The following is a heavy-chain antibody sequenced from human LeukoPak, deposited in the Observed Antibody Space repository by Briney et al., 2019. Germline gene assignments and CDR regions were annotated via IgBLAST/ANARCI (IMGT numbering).Heavy chain of an antibody. CDR1: RYTFTGYY. V-gene: IGHV1-2*02. J-gene: IGHJ4*02. CDR3: AKDIRGRGYSGYDCFDY. D-gene: IGHD5-12*01. CDR2: INPNSGDT. Sequence: ASVTVSCKASRYTFTGYYMHWVRQAPGQGLEWMGWINPNSGDTNNAQKIQSRVTMTRDTSTSTAYMEVSRLRPDDTAVYYCAKDIRGRGYSGYDCFDYWGQGTLVTVSS.